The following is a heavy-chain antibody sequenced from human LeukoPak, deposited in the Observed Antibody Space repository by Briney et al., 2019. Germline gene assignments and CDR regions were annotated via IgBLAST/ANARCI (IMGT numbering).Heavy chain of an antibody. CDR2: ISSRATTM. J-gene: IGHJ4*02. CDR1: GFAFSSYE. Sequence: GGSLRLSSAASGFAFSSYEMNWVRQAPGKGLEWVSYISSRATTMYYADSVKGRFTISRDTAKNSLYLQMNSLRAEDTAVYYCARADTKFYYDSGGFQTGGFDYWGQGTLVTVSS. V-gene: IGHV3-48*03. CDR3: ARADTKFYYDSGGFQTGGFDY. D-gene: IGHD3-22*01.